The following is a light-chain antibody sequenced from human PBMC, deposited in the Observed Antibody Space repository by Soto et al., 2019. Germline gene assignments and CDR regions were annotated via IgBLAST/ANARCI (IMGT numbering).Light chain of an antibody. V-gene: IGKV3D-15*01. CDR2: GAS. Sequence: EIVMTQSAASLSVSPGERATLSFRASQSVSSNLAWYQQKPGQAPRLLIYGASTRATGIPARFSGSGSGTEFTLTISSLQSEDFAVYYCQQYNNWLTFGGGTKVEIK. CDR1: QSVSSN. CDR3: QQYNNWLT. J-gene: IGKJ4*01.